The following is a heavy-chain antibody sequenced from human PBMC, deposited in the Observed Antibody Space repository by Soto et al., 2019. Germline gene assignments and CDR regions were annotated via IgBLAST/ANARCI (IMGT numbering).Heavy chain of an antibody. CDR1: GFTFSSYG. Sequence: LRLSCAASGFTFSSYGMHWVRQAPGKGLEWVAFIWHDGGNKFYAESVKGRFTISRDNSKNTLYLQMTSLSAEDTAMYYCARDGDVNTGFGKDYWGQGTLVTVSS. V-gene: IGHV3-33*01. D-gene: IGHD3-16*01. CDR3: ARDGDVNTGFGKDY. CDR2: IWHDGGNK. J-gene: IGHJ4*02.